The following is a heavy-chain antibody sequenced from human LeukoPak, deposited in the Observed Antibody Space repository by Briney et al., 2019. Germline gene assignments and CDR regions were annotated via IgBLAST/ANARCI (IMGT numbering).Heavy chain of an antibody. D-gene: IGHD1-26*01. CDR2: INGSGTET. Sequence: PGGSLRLSCAVSGFTFSNYAMSWVRQAPGRGLEWVSAINGSGTETFYADSVKGRFTISRDDAKKTLYLQMNSLRAEDTAVYYCLTIVETTIDGFDIWGQGAMVTVSS. J-gene: IGHJ3*02. CDR3: LTIVETTIDGFDI. V-gene: IGHV3-23*01. CDR1: GFTFSNYA.